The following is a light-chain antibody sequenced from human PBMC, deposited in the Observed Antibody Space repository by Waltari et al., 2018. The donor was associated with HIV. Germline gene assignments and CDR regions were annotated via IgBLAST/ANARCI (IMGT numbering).Light chain of an antibody. V-gene: IGLV2-14*01. CDR2: EVS. J-gene: IGLJ1*01. CDR3: SSYTSSSTLV. CDR1: SSDVAGYNS. Sequence: QSALTQPASVSGSPGQSITISCTGTSSDVAGYNSCSWYQQHPGKAPKLMIYEVSNRPSGVSNRFSGSKSGNTASLTISGLQAEDEADYYCSSYTSSSTLVFGTGTKVTVL.